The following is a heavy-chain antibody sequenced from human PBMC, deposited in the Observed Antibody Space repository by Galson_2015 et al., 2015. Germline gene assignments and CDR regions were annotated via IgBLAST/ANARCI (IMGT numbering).Heavy chain of an antibody. D-gene: IGHD6-13*01. CDR2: IYHSGST. Sequence: ETLSLTCAVSGGSISSSNWWSWVRQPPGKGLEWIGEIYHSGSTNYNPSLKSRVTISVDTSKNQFSLKLSSVTAADTAVYYCARWRQQLTPGSLGFDPWGQGTLVTVSS. CDR3: ARWRQQLTPGSLGFDP. J-gene: IGHJ5*02. CDR1: GGSISSSNW. V-gene: IGHV4-4*02.